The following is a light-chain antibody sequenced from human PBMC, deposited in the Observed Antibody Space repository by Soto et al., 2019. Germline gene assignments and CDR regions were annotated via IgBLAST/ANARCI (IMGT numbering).Light chain of an antibody. J-gene: IGKJ1*01. CDR2: DAS. Sequence: DIQMTQSPSTLSASVGDRVTITCRASQSISSWLAWYQQKPGKAPKLLIYDASNLESGVPSRFSGSGSGTEFTLTISSLQPDDFATYYCQQYNSLGSFGRGTKVEIK. CDR1: QSISSW. CDR3: QQYNSLGS. V-gene: IGKV1-5*01.